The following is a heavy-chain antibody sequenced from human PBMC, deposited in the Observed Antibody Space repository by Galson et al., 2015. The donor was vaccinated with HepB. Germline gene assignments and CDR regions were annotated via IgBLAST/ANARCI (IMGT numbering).Heavy chain of an antibody. CDR3: ARGAPYYYYYYMDV. J-gene: IGHJ6*03. CDR2: IIPIFGTA. V-gene: IGHV1-69*13. CDR1: GGTFSSYA. Sequence: SVKVSCKASGGTFSSYAISWVRQAPGQGLGWMGGIIPIFGTANYAQKFQGRVTITADESTSTAYMELSSLRSEDTAVYYCARGAPYYYYYYMDVWGKGTTVTVSS. D-gene: IGHD1-26*01.